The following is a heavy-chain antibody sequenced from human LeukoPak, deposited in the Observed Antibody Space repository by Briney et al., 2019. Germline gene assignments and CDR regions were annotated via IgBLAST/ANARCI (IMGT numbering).Heavy chain of an antibody. Sequence: PSRTLTLTCAVSGVTFSSNDLHRDRHPPPKEVVGWAVKSYDRSSKNYKPSVKSRFTISIDNSKNPLSLKMNSLRAEDTAVYYCAKDPSYGDYVGYFDYWGQGTLVTVSS. V-gene: IGHV3-30*18. D-gene: IGHD4-17*01. CDR2: KSYDRSSK. CDR3: AKDPSYGDYVGYFDY. J-gene: IGHJ4*02. CDR1: GVTFSSND.